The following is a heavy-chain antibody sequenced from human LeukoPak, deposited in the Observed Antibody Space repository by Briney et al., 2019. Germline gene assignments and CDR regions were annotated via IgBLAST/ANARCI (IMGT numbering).Heavy chain of an antibody. CDR1: GYTFIAYY. CDR3: ARDTATSGPLRPTGPDNWMDP. V-gene: IGHV1-2*02. J-gene: IGHJ5*02. CDR2: INPNSGGT. D-gene: IGHD6-13*01. Sequence: ASVKVSCKTSGYTFIAYYIHWVRQAPGQGLEWMGWINPNSGGTNYAQMFQGRFTMTRDTSISTAYMELSGLGSDDTAVYYCARDTATSGPLRPTGPDNWMDPWGQGTLVTVSS.